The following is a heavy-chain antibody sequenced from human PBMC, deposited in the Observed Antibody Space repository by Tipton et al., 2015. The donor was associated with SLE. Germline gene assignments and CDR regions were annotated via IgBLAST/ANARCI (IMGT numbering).Heavy chain of an antibody. J-gene: IGHJ4*02. D-gene: IGHD3-16*02. CDR2: IYYSGST. CDR1: GGSISSYY. CDR3: ARIPVSSSDLGELSSLYYFDY. V-gene: IGHV4-59*01. Sequence: QLVQSGAEVKPSETLSLTCTVSGGSISSYYWSWIRQPPGKGLEWIGYIYYSGSTNYNPSLKSRVTISVDTSKNQFSLKLSSVTAADTAVYYCARIPVSSSDLGELSSLYYFDYWGQGTLVTVSS.